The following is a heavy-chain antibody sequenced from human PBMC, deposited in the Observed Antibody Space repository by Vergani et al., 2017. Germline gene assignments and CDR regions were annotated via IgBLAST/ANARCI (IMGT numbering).Heavy chain of an antibody. V-gene: IGHV3-15*01. Sequence: EVQPVESGGGLVKPGGSLRLSCTTSGFTFSSAWMSWVRQAPGKGLGWVARIRPKTDGETTDYAATVKGRFTISRDDSKNRLYLQMNSLKTEDTAVYYYTTPTKGELRYYFDYWGQGTLVTFSS. CDR1: GFTFSSAW. J-gene: IGHJ4*02. D-gene: IGHD3-9*01. CDR2: IRPKTDGETT. CDR3: TTPTKGELRYYFDY.